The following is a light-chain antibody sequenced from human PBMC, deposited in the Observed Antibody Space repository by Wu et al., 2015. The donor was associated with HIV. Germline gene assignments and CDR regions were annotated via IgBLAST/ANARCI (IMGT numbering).Light chain of an antibody. CDR3: QQYNNWPPFT. V-gene: IGKV3-15*01. Sequence: NLAWYQQNLATAPRLLTLWCIHQGHWXPSQVSVGSGSGTEFTLTINNMQPEDFAVYCCQQYNNWPPFTFGPGTKVDFK. CDR2: CI. CDR1: N. J-gene: IGKJ3*01.